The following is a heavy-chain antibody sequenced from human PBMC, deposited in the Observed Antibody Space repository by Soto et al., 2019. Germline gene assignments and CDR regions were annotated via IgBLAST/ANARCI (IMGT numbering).Heavy chain of an antibody. CDR3: ARGGTLIRGAPQVDWFDP. V-gene: IGHV1-69*17. D-gene: IGHD3-10*01. CDR1: GVTFSNFS. J-gene: IGHJ5*02. Sequence: QVQLVQSGAEVKRPGSSVKVSCRASGVTFSNFSVNWVRQAPGQGLEWMGGIIPLFRLADYAQKFQGRLTITADHSTSTTFMELNSLTSEDTAFYYCARGGTLIRGAPQVDWFDPWGQGTLVIVSS. CDR2: IIPLFRLA.